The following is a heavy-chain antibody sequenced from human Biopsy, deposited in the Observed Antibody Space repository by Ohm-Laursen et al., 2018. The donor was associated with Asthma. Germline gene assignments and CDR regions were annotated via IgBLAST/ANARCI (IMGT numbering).Heavy chain of an antibody. Sequence: SLRLSCSASGFTFDEYNMHWVRQVPGKGLEWVSLISWDGGRTYYGDSVKGRFTISRDNSKNSLYLQMNSLRTEDTALYYCAKDFWSGYSKEWTGSMDVWGQGTAVNVSS. J-gene: IGHJ6*02. CDR3: AKDFWSGYSKEWTGSMDV. CDR1: GFTFDEYN. D-gene: IGHD3-3*01. V-gene: IGHV3-43*01. CDR2: ISWDGGRT.